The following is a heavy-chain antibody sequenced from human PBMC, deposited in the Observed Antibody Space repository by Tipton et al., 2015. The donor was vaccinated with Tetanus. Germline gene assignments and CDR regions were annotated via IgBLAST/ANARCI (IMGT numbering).Heavy chain of an antibody. J-gene: IGHJ4*02. CDR3: ARELEMATARFDY. V-gene: IGHV3-30-3*01. CDR1: GFTFSSYA. CDR2: ISYDGSNK. D-gene: IGHD5-24*01. Sequence: SLRLSCAASGFTFSSYAMHWVRQAPGKGLEWVAVISYDGSNKHYADSVKGRFTISRDNSKNTLYLQMNSLRAEDTAVYYCARELEMATARFDYWGQGTLVTVSS.